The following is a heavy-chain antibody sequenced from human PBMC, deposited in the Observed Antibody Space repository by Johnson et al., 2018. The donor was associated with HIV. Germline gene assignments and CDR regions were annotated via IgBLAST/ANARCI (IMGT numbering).Heavy chain of an antibody. CDR2: INTGGRT. J-gene: IGHJ3*02. CDR1: GFDFRSSW. Sequence: QVQLVESGGGLVQPGGSLRLSCAASGFDFRSSWMHWVRQAPGKGLEWVSLINTGGRTYYADSLNGRFTISRDNSKNTLYLQMNSLRVDDTAMYYCAKADTMAGDAFDIWGQGTMVTVSS. D-gene: IGHD2-2*01. V-gene: IGHV3-NL1*01. CDR3: AKADTMAGDAFDI.